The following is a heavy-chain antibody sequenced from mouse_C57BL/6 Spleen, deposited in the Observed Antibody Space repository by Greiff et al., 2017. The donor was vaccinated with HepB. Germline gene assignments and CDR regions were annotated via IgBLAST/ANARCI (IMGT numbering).Heavy chain of an antibody. V-gene: IGHV1-81*01. J-gene: IGHJ4*01. CDR2: IYPRSGNT. Sequence: VQLQQSGAELARPGASVKLSCKASGYTFTSYGISWVKQRTGQGLEWIGEIYPRSGNTYYNEKFKGKATLTADTSSSKAYMELRSRTSEDSAVYFCARSAYYDYDGAMDYWGQGTSVTVSS. D-gene: IGHD2-4*01. CDR3: ARSAYYDYDGAMDY. CDR1: GYTFTSYG.